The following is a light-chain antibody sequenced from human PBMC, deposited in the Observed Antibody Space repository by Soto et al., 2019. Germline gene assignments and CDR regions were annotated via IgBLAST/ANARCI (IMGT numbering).Light chain of an antibody. CDR2: DAS. J-gene: IGKJ5*01. CDR3: QQRMNWPLT. Sequence: EIVWAQSPCALSLSPGERATLSCRASQSVSSNYLAWYQQKPGQAPKVLIYDASNRAAGTPARFSGSGSETDFTLTISSLEPEDFAVYYCQQRMNWPLTFGQGTRLEIK. CDR1: QSVSSNY. V-gene: IGKV3-11*01.